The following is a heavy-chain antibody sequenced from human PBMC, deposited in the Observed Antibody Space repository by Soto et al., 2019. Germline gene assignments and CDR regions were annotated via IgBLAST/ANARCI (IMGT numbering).Heavy chain of an antibody. CDR1: GGSISSGGYY. Sequence: SETLSLTCTVSGGSISSGGYYWSWIRQHPGKGLEWIGYIYYSGSTYYNPSLKSRVTISVDTSKNQFSLKLSSVTAADTAMYYCARGSDTTYYDILTGYPTFDYWGQGTLVTVSS. V-gene: IGHV4-31*03. CDR3: ARGSDTTYYDILTGYPTFDY. J-gene: IGHJ4*02. D-gene: IGHD3-9*01. CDR2: IYYSGST.